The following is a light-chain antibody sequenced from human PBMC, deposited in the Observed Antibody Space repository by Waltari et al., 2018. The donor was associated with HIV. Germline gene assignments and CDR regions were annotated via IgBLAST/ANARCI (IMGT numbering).Light chain of an antibody. Sequence: QSVLTHPPSVSGAPGQRVSISCSGGSSNIGSGYDAHWYQQFPGRAPKVLIYANTNRPSVVPDRLSGSKSGYSASLVITGLQAEDDADYYGQSYDSSLSGWVFGGGTKLTVL. CDR1: SSNIGSGYD. V-gene: IGLV1-40*01. J-gene: IGLJ3*02. CDR3: QSYDSSLSGWV. CDR2: ANT.